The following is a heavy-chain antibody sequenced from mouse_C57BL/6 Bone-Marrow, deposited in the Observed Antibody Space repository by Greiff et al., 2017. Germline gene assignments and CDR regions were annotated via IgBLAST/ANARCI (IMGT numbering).Heavy chain of an antibody. V-gene: IGHV1-43*01. CDR1: GYSFTGYY. Sequence: VQLQQSGPELVKPGASVKISCKASGYSFTGYYMHWVKQSSEKSLEWIGEINPSTGGTSYNQKFKGKATLTVDKSSSTAYMQLKSLTSEDSAVYYCARRYGTHYYFDYWGQGSTLTVSS. D-gene: IGHD1-1*01. CDR3: ARRYGTHYYFDY. CDR2: INPSTGGT. J-gene: IGHJ2*01.